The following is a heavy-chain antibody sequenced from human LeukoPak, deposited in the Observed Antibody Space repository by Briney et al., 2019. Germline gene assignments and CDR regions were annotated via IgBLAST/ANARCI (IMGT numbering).Heavy chain of an antibody. Sequence: SVKVSCKASGGTFSSYAISWMRQAPGQGLEWMGGIIPIFGTANYAQKFQGRVTITADESTSTAYMELSSLRSEDTAVYYCAREVRAVAGTLDYWGQGTLVTVSS. D-gene: IGHD6-19*01. J-gene: IGHJ4*02. CDR2: IIPIFGTA. V-gene: IGHV1-69*13. CDR1: GGTFSSYA. CDR3: AREVRAVAGTLDY.